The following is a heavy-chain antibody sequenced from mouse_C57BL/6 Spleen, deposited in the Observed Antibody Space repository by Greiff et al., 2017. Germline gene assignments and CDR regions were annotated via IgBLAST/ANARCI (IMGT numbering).Heavy chain of an antibody. D-gene: IGHD1-2*01. J-gene: IGHJ2*01. Sequence: QVQLQQPGAELVMPGASVKLSCKASGYTFTSYWMHWVKQRPGQGLEWIGEIDPSDSYPNYNQKFKGKSTLTVDKSSSTAYMQLSSLTSEDSAVYYCARQITTARYYFDYWGQGTTLTVSS. CDR3: ARQITTARYYFDY. CDR1: GYTFTSYW. CDR2: IDPSDSYP. V-gene: IGHV1-69*01.